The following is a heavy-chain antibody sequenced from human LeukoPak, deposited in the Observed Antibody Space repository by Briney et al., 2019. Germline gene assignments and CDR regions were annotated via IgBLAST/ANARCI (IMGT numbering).Heavy chain of an antibody. D-gene: IGHD3-3*01. Sequence: PSETLSLTCTVSGGSISSYYWSWIRQPPGKGLEWIGYIYYSGSTNYNPSLQSRVTISVDTSKNQFSLKLSSVTAADTAVYYCAGGIFGVVINAFHIWGQGTMVTVSS. J-gene: IGHJ3*02. CDR3: AGGIFGVVINAFHI. CDR1: GGSISSYY. CDR2: IYYSGST. V-gene: IGHV4-59*01.